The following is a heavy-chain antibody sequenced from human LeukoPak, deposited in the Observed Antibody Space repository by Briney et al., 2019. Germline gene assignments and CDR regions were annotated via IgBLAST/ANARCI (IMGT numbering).Heavy chain of an antibody. CDR3: AREGECAGGTCSDPSRELDV. CDR2: IYSDGSTT. V-gene: IGHV3-74*01. Sequence: GGSLRLSCAASGFTFSSYWMHWVRLAPGKGLVWVSLIYSDGSTTSYADSVKGRFTISRDNAKNTLYLQVNSLRAEDTAIYYCAREGECAGGTCSDPSRELDVWGQGTLVTVSS. CDR1: GFTFSSYW. J-gene: IGHJ4*02. D-gene: IGHD2-8*02.